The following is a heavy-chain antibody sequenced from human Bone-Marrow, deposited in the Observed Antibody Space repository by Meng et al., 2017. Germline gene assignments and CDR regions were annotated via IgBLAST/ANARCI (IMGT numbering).Heavy chain of an antibody. J-gene: IGHJ6*02. Sequence: QVQLVQSGAEVKKPGSSVKVSCKAAGGTYRSYTISWVRQAPGQGLEWMGRIIPILGIANYAQKFQGRVTITADKSTSTAYMELSSLRSEDTAVYYCARTPGIAVAVGMDVWGQGTTVTVSS. CDR2: IIPILGIA. V-gene: IGHV1-69*02. CDR3: ARTPGIAVAVGMDV. CDR1: GGTYRSYT. D-gene: IGHD6-19*01.